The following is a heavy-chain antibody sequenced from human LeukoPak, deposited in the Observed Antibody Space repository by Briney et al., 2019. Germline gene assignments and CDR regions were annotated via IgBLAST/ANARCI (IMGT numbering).Heavy chain of an antibody. CDR3: ARGEDYGSGSLDY. D-gene: IGHD3-10*01. Sequence: GGSLRLSCAASGFIFSNYWMHWVRHAPGKGLVWVSRINGDGSTTNYADSVKGRFTISRDNAKNTLYLQMNSLRVEDTAVYYCARGEDYGSGSLDYWGQGTLVTVSS. J-gene: IGHJ4*02. CDR2: INGDGSTT. V-gene: IGHV3-74*01. CDR1: GFIFSNYW.